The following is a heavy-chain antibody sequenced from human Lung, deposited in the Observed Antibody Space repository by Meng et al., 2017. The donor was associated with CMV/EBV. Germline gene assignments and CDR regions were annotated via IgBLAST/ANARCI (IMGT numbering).Heavy chain of an antibody. CDR2: TSYTGAT. CDR3: VRVATHTSWYDP. V-gene: IGHV4-30-4*08. D-gene: IGHD1-1*01. Sequence: TVSGGSISNYDYYWSWLRQPPGRGLELIGYTSYTGATHYNPSLKTRVSFSLDTSKSQFSLRLTSVTAADTAMYYCVRVATHTSWYDPWGPGTLVTVSS. CDR1: GGSISNYDYY. J-gene: IGHJ5*02.